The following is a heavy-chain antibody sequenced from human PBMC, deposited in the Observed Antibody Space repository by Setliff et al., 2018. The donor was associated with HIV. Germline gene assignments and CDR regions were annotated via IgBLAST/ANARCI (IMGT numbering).Heavy chain of an antibody. CDR3: AGGMYRSGWYDAFDI. J-gene: IGHJ3*02. Sequence: SVMVSCKASGGTFNSYAINWVRQAPGQGLEWMGGIIPVVGTANYAQNFQGRVTITADESTSTVYMELCSLRSEDTAVYYCAGGMYRSGWYDAFDIWGQGTMVTVSS. V-gene: IGHV1-69*13. CDR1: GGTFNSYA. CDR2: IIPVVGTA. D-gene: IGHD6-19*01.